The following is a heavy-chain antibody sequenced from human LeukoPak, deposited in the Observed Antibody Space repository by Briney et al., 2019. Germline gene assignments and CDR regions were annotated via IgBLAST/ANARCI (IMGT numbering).Heavy chain of an antibody. CDR3: AAGRDIAVAGPGGYFDY. CDR1: GFTFSDYH. J-gene: IGHJ4*02. CDR2: ISPGGHTV. Sequence: GGSLRFSCAASGFTFSDYHMNWIRQAPGKGLEWVSYISPGGHTVYFADSVKGRFTLSRDNAKNSLSLQMNSLTAEDTAVYYCAAGRDIAVAGPGGYFDYWGQGTLVTVSS. V-gene: IGHV3-11*01. D-gene: IGHD6-19*01.